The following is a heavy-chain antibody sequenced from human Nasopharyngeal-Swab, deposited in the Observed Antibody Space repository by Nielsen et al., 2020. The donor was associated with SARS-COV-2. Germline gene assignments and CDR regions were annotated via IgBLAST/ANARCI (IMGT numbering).Heavy chain of an antibody. Sequence: WIRQPPGKGLEWIGEITHSGSTNYNPSLKSRVTISVDTSKNQFSPKLTSVTAADAAVYYCARCFCPWKAAARWYYMDVWGKGTTVTVSS. J-gene: IGHJ6*03. CDR2: ITHSGST. D-gene: IGHD6-13*01. V-gene: IGHV4-34*01. CDR3: ARCFCPWKAAARWYYMDV.